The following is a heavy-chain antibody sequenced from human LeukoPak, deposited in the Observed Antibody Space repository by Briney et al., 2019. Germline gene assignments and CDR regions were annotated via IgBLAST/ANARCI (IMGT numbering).Heavy chain of an antibody. CDR2: IYYSGST. CDR3: ARDDGTAIDY. CDR1: GGSISSYY. V-gene: IGHV4-59*01. J-gene: IGHJ4*02. D-gene: IGHD5-18*01. Sequence: SETLSLTCTVSGGSISSYYWSWIRQPPGKGLEWIGNIYYSGSTNYNPSLKGRVTISVDTSKNQFSLKLSSVTAADTAVYYCARDDGTAIDYWGQGTLVTVSS.